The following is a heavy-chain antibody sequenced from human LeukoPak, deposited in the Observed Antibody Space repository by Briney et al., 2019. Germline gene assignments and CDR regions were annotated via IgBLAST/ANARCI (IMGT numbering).Heavy chain of an antibody. Sequence: PSATLSLTCTVSGGSISSSSYYWGWIRQPPGKGLEWIGSIYYSGSTYYNPSLKSRVTISVDTSKNQFSLKLSSVTAADTAVYYCARESSVYYYYMDVWGKGTTVTVSS. V-gene: IGHV4-39*07. CDR1: GGSISSSSYY. D-gene: IGHD3-16*02. CDR2: IYYSGST. J-gene: IGHJ6*03. CDR3: ARESSVYYYYMDV.